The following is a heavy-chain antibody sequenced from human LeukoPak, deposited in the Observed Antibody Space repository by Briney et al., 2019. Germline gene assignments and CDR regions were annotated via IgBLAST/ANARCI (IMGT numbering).Heavy chain of an antibody. CDR3: ARDVGENNWNRPDRYYYYYYGMDV. CDR1: GYTFTGYY. V-gene: IGHV1-2*06. J-gene: IGHJ6*02. D-gene: IGHD1-20*01. CDR2: INPNSGGT. Sequence: GASVKVSCKASGYTFTGYYMHWVRQAPGQGLEWMGRINPNSGGTNYAQKFQGRVTMTRDTSISTAYMELSRLRSDDTAVYYCARDVGENNWNRPDRYYYYYYGMDVWGQGTTVTVSS.